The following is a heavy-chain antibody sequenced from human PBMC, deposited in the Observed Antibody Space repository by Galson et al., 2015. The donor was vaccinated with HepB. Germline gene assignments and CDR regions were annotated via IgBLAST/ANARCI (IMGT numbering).Heavy chain of an antibody. CDR2: ISYDGSNK. CDR3: ARDRGSAVGPWMAFQH. Sequence: SLRLSCAASGFTFSSYAMHWVRQAPGKGLEWVAVISYDGSNKYYADSVKGRFTISRDNSKNTLYLRMNSLRAEDTAVYYCARDRGSAVGPWMAFQHWGQGTLVTVSS. V-gene: IGHV3-30*04. J-gene: IGHJ1*01. CDR1: GFTFSSYA. D-gene: IGHD6-19*01.